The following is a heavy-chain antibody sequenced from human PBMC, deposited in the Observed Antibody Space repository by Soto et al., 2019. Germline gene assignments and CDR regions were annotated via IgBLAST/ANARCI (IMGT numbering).Heavy chain of an antibody. Sequence: QVQLVESGGGVVQPGRSLRLSCAASGFTFSSCGMHWVRQAPGKGLEWVAVIWYDGSNKYYADSVKGRFTISRDNSKNTLYLQMNSLRAEDTAVYYCARGLRDFDYWGQGTLVTVSS. D-gene: IGHD4-17*01. CDR2: IWYDGSNK. J-gene: IGHJ4*02. CDR3: ARGLRDFDY. CDR1: GFTFSSCG. V-gene: IGHV3-33*01.